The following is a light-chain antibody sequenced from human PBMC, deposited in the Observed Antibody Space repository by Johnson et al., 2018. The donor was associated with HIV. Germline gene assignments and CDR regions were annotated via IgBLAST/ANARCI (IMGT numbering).Light chain of an antibody. V-gene: IGLV1-51*02. J-gene: IGLJ1*01. CDR1: SSTIGNND. Sequence: QSVLTQPPSVSAAPGQKVTISCSGSSSTIGNNDVSWYQLLPGTAPKLLIYKNDQRPSGIPDRFSGSKSGTSATLGITGLQTGDEADYYCGTLDSSLSAYVFGTGTKVTVL. CDR2: KND. CDR3: GTLDSSLSAYV.